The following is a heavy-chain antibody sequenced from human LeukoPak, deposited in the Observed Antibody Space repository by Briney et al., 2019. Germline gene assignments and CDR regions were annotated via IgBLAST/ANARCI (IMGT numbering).Heavy chain of an antibody. CDR1: GFTFSSYS. CDR3: ARDRRFYYMDV. J-gene: IGHJ6*03. D-gene: IGHD3-3*01. Sequence: GGSLRLSCAASGFTFSSYSMNWVRQAPGKVLEWVSSISSSSSYTYYADSVKGRFTISRDNAKNSLYLQMNSLRAEDTAVYYCARDRRFYYMDVWGKGTTVTVSS. V-gene: IGHV3-21*01. CDR2: ISSSSSYT.